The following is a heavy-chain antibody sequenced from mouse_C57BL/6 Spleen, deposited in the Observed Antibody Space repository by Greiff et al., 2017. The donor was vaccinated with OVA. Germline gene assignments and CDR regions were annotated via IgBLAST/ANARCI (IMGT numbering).Heavy chain of an antibody. Sequence: VQVVESGAELARPGASVKLSCKASGYTFTSYGISWVKQRTGQGLEWIGEIYPRSGNTYYNEKFKGKATLTADKSSSTAYMELRSLTSEDSAVYFCARSRYEYYGSDWYFDVWGTGTTVTVSS. J-gene: IGHJ1*03. CDR3: ARSRYEYYGSDWYFDV. D-gene: IGHD1-1*01. V-gene: IGHV1-81*01. CDR1: GYTFTSYG. CDR2: IYPRSGNT.